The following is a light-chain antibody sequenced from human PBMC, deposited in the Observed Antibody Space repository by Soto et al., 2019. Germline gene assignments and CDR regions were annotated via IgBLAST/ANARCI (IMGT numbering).Light chain of an antibody. V-gene: IGKV1D-12*01. Sequence: DIQMTQSPSSVSASVGDRVTITCRASENISVWFVRYRQRPGKAPQVLIYAASSLQTGLPSRFSGSGSGTDFTLTISSLQHEDSATYYWQQTNNFPLTFGPGTKVDI. J-gene: IGKJ3*01. CDR1: ENISVW. CDR3: QQTNNFPLT. CDR2: AAS.